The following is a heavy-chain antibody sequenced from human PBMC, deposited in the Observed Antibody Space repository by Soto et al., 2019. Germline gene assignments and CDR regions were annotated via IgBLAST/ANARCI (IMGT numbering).Heavy chain of an antibody. CDR1: GGSFSGYY. CDR3: ARGRLGTVTPYYYYMDV. D-gene: IGHD4-17*01. V-gene: IGHV4-34*01. CDR2: INHSGST. Sequence: SETLSLTCAVYGGSFSGYYWSWIRQPPGKGLEWIGEINHSGSTNYNPSLKSRVTISVDTSKNQFSLKLSSVTAADTAVYYCARGRLGTVTPYYYYMDVWGKGTTVTVSS. J-gene: IGHJ6*03.